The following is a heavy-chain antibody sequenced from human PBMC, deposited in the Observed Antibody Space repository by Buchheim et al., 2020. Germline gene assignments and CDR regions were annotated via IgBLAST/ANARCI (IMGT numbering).Heavy chain of an antibody. D-gene: IGHD6-19*01. CDR2: IWYDGSNK. J-gene: IGHJ4*02. Sequence: QVQLVESGGGVVQPGRSLRFSCAASGFTFSSYGMHWVRQAPGKGLEWVAVIWYDGSNKYYADSVKGRFTISRDNSKNTLYLQMNSLRAEDTAVYYCARGGSGWYTFRFDYWGQGTL. CDR1: GFTFSSYG. V-gene: IGHV3-33*01. CDR3: ARGGSGWYTFRFDY.